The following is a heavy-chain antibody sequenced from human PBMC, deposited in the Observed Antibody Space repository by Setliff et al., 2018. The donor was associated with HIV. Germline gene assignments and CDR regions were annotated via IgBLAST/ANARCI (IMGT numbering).Heavy chain of an antibody. CDR3: ARGASSSAVYYYYYYMDV. J-gene: IGHJ6*03. CDR2: INTNTGNP. D-gene: IGHD6-6*01. CDR1: GYIFTNYA. V-gene: IGHV7-4-1*02. Sequence: ASVKVSCKASGYIFTNYAMNWVRQAPGQGPEWMGWINTNTGNPTCAQGFTGRFVLSLDTSVSTAYLQITSLKAEDTAVYYCARGASSSAVYYYYYYMDVWGKGTTVTAP.